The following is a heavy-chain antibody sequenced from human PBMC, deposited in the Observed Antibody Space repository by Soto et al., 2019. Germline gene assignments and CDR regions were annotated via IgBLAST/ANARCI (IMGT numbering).Heavy chain of an antibody. CDR2: IYHSGST. CDR3: ARTFTIVVVPAATYGMDV. CDR1: GGSISSSNW. D-gene: IGHD2-2*01. Sequence: SETLSLTCAVSGGSISSSNWWSWVRQPPGKGLEWIGEIYHSGSTNYNPSLKSRVTISVDKSKNQFSLKLSSVTAADTAVYYCARTFTIVVVPAATYGMDVWGQGTTVTAP. V-gene: IGHV4-4*02. J-gene: IGHJ6*02.